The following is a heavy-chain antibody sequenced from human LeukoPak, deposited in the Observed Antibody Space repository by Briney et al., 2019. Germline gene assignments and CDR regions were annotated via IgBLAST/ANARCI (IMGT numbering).Heavy chain of an antibody. J-gene: IGHJ4*02. CDR2: IRYDGSNK. Sequence: GGSLRLSCAASGFTFSSYGMHWVRQAPGKGLEWVAFIRYDGSNKYYADPVKGRFTISRDNSKNTLYLQMNSLRAEDTAVYYCARDTLGEGEDANYAVYYFDYWGQGTVVTVSS. CDR3: ARDTLGEGEDANYAVYYFDY. D-gene: IGHD4/OR15-4a*01. CDR1: GFTFSSYG. V-gene: IGHV3-30*02.